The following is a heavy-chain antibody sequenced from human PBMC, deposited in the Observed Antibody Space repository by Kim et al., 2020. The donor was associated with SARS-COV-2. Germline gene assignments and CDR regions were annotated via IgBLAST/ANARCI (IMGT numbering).Heavy chain of an antibody. CDR2: ISYDGSNK. J-gene: IGHJ6*02. V-gene: IGHV3-30*04. D-gene: IGHD2-2*01. CDR1: GFTFSSYA. Sequence: GGSLRLSCAASGFTFSSYAMHWARQAPGKGLEWVAVISYDGSNKYYADSVKGRFTISSDNSKNTLYLQMNSLRAEDTAVYYCARGGGYCSSTSCYLRRNYYYGMDVWVQGTTVTVSS. CDR3: ARGGGYCSSTSCYLRRNYYYGMDV.